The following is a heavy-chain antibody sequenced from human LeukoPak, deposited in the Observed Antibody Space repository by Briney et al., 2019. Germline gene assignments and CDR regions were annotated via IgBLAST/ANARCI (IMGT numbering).Heavy chain of an antibody. CDR2: ISAYNGNT. D-gene: IGHD4-17*01. V-gene: IGHV1-18*01. CDR1: GYTFTSYG. CDR3: ARDRPSHDYGDYAALDYYYGMDV. J-gene: IGHJ6*02. Sequence: ASVKVSCKASGYTFTSYGISWVRQAPGQGLEWMGWISAYNGNTNYAQKLQGRVTMTTDTSTSTAYMELRSLRSDDTAAYYCARDRPSHDYGDYAALDYYYGMDVWGQGTTVTVSS.